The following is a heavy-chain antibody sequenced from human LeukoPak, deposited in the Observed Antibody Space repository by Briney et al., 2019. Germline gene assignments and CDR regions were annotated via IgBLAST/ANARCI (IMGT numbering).Heavy chain of an antibody. CDR2: INPFNGNT. CDR1: GYTFNTHG. J-gene: IGHJ4*02. V-gene: IGHV1-18*01. Sequence: GASVKVSCKASGYTFNTHGICWVRQAPGQGLEWMGWINPFNGNTNYTEKLQGRVTMSIETITSTAYMELRSLKPDDTAVYFCARENQFLEWSFDYWGQGTVVTVSS. D-gene: IGHD3-3*01. CDR3: ARENQFLEWSFDY.